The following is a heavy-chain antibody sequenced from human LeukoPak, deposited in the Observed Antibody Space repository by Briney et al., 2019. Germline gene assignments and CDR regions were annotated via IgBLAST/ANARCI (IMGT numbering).Heavy chain of an antibody. V-gene: IGHV3-7*01. D-gene: IGHD3-3*01. Sequence: GGSLTLSCAASGFTFSSYWMSWVRQPPAKELEWVANIKHDGSEKYYVDSVKGRFTISRDNAKNSLYLQMNSLRAEDTAVYYCARGYDFWSGYYPAWFDPWGQGTLVTVSS. CDR2: IKHDGSEK. CDR3: ARGYDFWSGYYPAWFDP. CDR1: GFTFSSYW. J-gene: IGHJ5*02.